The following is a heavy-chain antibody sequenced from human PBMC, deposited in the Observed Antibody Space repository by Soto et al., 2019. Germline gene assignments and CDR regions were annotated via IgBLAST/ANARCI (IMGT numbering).Heavy chain of an antibody. CDR1: GFTFSGSA. V-gene: IGHV3-73*01. J-gene: IGHJ5*02. Sequence: EVQLVESGGGLVQPGESLKLSCAASGFTFSGSAMHWVRQTSGKGLEWVGRIRSKANNYATAYSASVKGRFTISRDDSKNTAYLQMTSLKTDDTAVYYCSSVRVTSGWYLWGQGTLVTVSS. CDR2: IRSKANNYAT. D-gene: IGHD6-19*01. CDR3: SSVRVTSGWYL.